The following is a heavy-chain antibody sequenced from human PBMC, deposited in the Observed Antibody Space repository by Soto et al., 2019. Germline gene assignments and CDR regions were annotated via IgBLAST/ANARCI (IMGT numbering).Heavy chain of an antibody. CDR2: MNPNSGNT. V-gene: IGHV1-8*01. CDR3: ARGLELWFGELYYYYDYGMDV. D-gene: IGHD3-10*01. CDR1: GYTFTGYD. Sequence: ASVKVSCKTSGYTFTGYDINWVRQATGQGLEWMGWMNPNSGNTGYAQKFQGRVTMTRNTSISTAYMELSSLRSEDTAVYYCARGLELWFGELYYYYDYGMDVWGQGTTVTVSS. J-gene: IGHJ6*02.